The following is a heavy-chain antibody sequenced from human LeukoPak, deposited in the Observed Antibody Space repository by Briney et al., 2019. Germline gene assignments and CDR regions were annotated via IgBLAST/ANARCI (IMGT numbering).Heavy chain of an antibody. V-gene: IGHV3-74*01. CDR3: ATKQWLAPPPDS. Sequence: GGSLRLSCAASGFTFSKYWMLWVRQAPGKGLESVSRINTDGTDTTYADSVKGRFTVSRDNADNTMFLQMNSVRDEDKAVYYCATKQWLAPPPDSWGQGTPVTVSS. CDR1: GFTFSKYW. CDR2: INTDGTDT. D-gene: IGHD6-19*01. J-gene: IGHJ4*02.